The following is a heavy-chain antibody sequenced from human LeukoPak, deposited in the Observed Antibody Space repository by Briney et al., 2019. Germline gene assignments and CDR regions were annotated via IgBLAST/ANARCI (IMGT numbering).Heavy chain of an antibody. CDR2: ISGSGGNI. D-gene: IGHD3-10*01. V-gene: IGHV3-23*01. CDR1: GFTFGSYA. CDR3: AKNIGRIYYGSTVDY. Sequence: GGSLRLSCAASGFTFGSYAMTWVRQAPGKGLEWVSGISGSGGNINYTESVKGRFTSSRDNSKNTLYLQMNSLRAEDTAIYYCAKNIGRIYYGSTVDYWGQGTLVTVSS. J-gene: IGHJ4*02.